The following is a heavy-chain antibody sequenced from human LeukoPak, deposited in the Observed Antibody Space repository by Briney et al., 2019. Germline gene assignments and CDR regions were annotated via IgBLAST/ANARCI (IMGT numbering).Heavy chain of an antibody. CDR3: ARGALLWFGELLSPDLVDY. CDR2: ISGSVGST. J-gene: IGHJ4*02. D-gene: IGHD3-10*01. Sequence: GGSLRLSCAPSGFTFSSYAMSWVRQAPGQGLEWVSSISGSVGSTYYADSVKGRFTISRDNSKNTLYLQMDSLRAEDTGVYYCARGALLWFGELLSPDLVDYWGQGTLVTVSS. CDR1: GFTFSSYA. V-gene: IGHV3-23*01.